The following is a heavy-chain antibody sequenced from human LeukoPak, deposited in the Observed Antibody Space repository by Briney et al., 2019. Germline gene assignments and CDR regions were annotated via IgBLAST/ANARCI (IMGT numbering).Heavy chain of an antibody. CDR1: GDSVTSYY. J-gene: IGHJ4*02. Sequence: NASETLSPTCSVSGDSVTSYYWSWIRQPPGKGLEWIGYVSSDGTTNYTPSLRSRVIMSVDTAKNHISLSLTSLTAADTAIYYCARLDCTGDGCYNHWGQGTPVTVSS. V-gene: IGHV4-59*08. D-gene: IGHD2-8*02. CDR3: ARLDCTGDGCYNH. CDR2: VSSDGTT.